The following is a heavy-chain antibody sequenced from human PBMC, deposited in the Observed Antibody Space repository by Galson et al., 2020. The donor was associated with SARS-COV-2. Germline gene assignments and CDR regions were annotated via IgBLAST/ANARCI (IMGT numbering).Heavy chain of an antibody. CDR2: IVASGRTT. V-gene: IGHV3-23*01. J-gene: IGHJ4*02. Sequence: GGSLRLSCAASGFTFNNYAMSWVRQAPGKGLEWVSGIVASGRTTYYADSVRGRFTISRDNSKNTLYLQINSLRAEDTAIYYCARDHPNYDFRCAYRTWGQGTLVIVSS. CDR1: GFTFNNYA. D-gene: IGHD3-3*01. CDR3: ARDHPNYDFRCAYRT.